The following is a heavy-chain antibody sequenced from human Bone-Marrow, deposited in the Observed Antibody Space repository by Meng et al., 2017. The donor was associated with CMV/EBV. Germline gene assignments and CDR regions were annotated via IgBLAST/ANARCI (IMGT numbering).Heavy chain of an antibody. CDR1: GASISSYY. Sequence: SETLSLTCTVSGASISSYYWSWIRQPPGKGLEWIGYIYYSGNTNYNPSLKSRVAISVDTSKNQLSLKLNSVTTADTAVYYCALLDGFGEFTSDYYYYGMDVWGQGTTVTVYS. J-gene: IGHJ6*02. CDR2: IYYSGNT. D-gene: IGHD3-10*01. CDR3: ALLDGFGEFTSDYYYYGMDV. V-gene: IGHV4-59*01.